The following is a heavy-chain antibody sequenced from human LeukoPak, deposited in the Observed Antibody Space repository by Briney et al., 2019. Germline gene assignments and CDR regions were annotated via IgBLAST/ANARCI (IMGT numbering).Heavy chain of an antibody. J-gene: IGHJ4*02. CDR1: GYTFTSYY. CDR2: INPNSGGT. V-gene: IGHV1-2*02. D-gene: IGHD2-2*01. Sequence: VASVKVSCKTSGYTFTSYYIHWVRQAPGQGLEWMGWINPNSGGTNYAQKFQGGVTMTRDTSITTAYMELSSLRSDDTAVYYCARDVGEYCSSTNCYASHYWGQGTLVTVSS. CDR3: ARDVGEYCSSTNCYASHY.